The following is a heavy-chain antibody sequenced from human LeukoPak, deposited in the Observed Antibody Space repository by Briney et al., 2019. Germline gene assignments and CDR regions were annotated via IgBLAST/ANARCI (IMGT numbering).Heavy chain of an antibody. CDR2: IRYDGSNK. CDR1: GFTFSSYG. Sequence: GGSLRLSCAASGFTFSSYGMHWVRQAPGKGPEWVAFIRYDGSNKYYADSVKGRFTISRDSSKNTLYLQMNSLRAEDTAVYYCAKSTSPKYYYYMDVWGKGTTVTISS. D-gene: IGHD2-2*01. J-gene: IGHJ6*03. V-gene: IGHV3-30*02. CDR3: AKSTSPKYYYYMDV.